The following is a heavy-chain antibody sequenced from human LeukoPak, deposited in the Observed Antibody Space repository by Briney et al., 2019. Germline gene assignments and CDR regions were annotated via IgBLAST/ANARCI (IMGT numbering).Heavy chain of an antibody. J-gene: IGHJ3*02. CDR2: THYSGAT. Sequence: SETLSLTCTVSGYFISSGYYWSWLRQPPGKGLEYIGYTHYSGATNYNPSLKSRVTISLDTSGNQFSLKLSSVTAADTAVYYCASGYCGGACQLGGVDMWGQGTMVTVSS. D-gene: IGHD2-21*02. V-gene: IGHV4-61*01. CDR1: GYFISSGYY. CDR3: ASGYCGGACQLGGVDM.